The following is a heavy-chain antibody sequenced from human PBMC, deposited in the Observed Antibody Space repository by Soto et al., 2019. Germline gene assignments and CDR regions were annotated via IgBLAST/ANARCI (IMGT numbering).Heavy chain of an antibody. CDR2: INGDGSTT. CDR3: ASSPRFRGPTDY. Sequence: EVRLVESGGGLVQPGGSLRLSCAASGFTFSTYWMHWVRQAPGKGLEWVSRINGDGSTTQYADSVKGRFTISRDNAKNTLYLQMNTLSADDTAVYYCASSPRFRGPTDYWGQGTLVTVSP. J-gene: IGHJ4*02. CDR1: GFTFSTYW. D-gene: IGHD3-10*01. V-gene: IGHV3-74*02.